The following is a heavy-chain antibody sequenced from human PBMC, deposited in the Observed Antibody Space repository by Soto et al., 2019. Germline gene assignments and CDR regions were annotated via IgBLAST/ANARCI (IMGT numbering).Heavy chain of an antibody. CDR3: GSPGTGTCYGMDV. J-gene: IGHJ6*02. D-gene: IGHD1-1*01. V-gene: IGHV4-39*01. CDR2: IYYSGST. CDR1: DGSISSSSYY. Sequence: PSETLSLTCTVSDGSISSSSYYWGWIRQPLGKGLEWIGSIYYSGSTYYNPSLKSRVTISVDTSKNQCSLKLSSVTAADTAVYYCGSPGTGTCYGMDVWGQGTTVT.